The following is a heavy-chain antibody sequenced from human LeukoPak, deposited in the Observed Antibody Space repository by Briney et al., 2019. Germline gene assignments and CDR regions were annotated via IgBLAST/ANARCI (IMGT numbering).Heavy chain of an antibody. CDR2: ISYDGSNK. CDR1: GFTFSSYG. J-gene: IGHJ3*02. CDR3: AREPYDSYDAFDI. Sequence: GGSLRLSCAASGFTFSSYGMHWVRQAPGKGLEWVAVISYDGSNKYYADSVKGRFTISRDNSKNTLYLQMNSLRTEDTAVYYCAREPYDSYDAFDIWGQGTKVTVSS. V-gene: IGHV3-30*19. D-gene: IGHD3-3*01.